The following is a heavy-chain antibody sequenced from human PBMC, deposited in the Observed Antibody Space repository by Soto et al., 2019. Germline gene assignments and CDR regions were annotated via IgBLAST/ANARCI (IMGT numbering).Heavy chain of an antibody. Sequence: PGGSLRLSCAASGFTFSSYGMHWVRQAPGKGLEWVAVISYDGSNKYYADSVKGRFTISRDNSKNTLYLQMNSLRAEDTAVYYCAKAGGRRDGYNCDAFDIWGQGTMVTVSS. D-gene: IGHD5-12*01. CDR3: AKAGGRRDGYNCDAFDI. J-gene: IGHJ3*02. CDR1: GFTFSSYG. V-gene: IGHV3-30*18. CDR2: ISYDGSNK.